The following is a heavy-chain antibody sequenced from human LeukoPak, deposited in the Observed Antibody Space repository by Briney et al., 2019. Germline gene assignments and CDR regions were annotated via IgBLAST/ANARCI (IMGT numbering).Heavy chain of an antibody. J-gene: IGHJ3*02. Sequence: SETLSLTCTVSGGSISTYYWSWIRQSPGKGLEWIGHIYYSGSIKYNPSLKSRVTISLDRSKNQFSLKLSSVTAADTAVYYCARDQYYYDSSGYHDAFDIWGQGTMVTVSS. CDR3: ARDQYYYDSSGYHDAFDI. CDR1: GGSISTYY. CDR2: IYYSGSI. V-gene: IGHV4-59*12. D-gene: IGHD3-22*01.